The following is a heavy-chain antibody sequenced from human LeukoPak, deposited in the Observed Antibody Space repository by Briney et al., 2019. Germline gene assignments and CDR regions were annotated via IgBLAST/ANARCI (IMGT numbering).Heavy chain of an antibody. CDR3: TRRGSPSGNYYFDY. CDR1: GFPFSNCD. D-gene: IGHD1-26*01. V-gene: IGHV3-23*01. J-gene: IGHJ4*02. CDR2: IGGGGRNT. Sequence: GGSLRLSCAASGFPFSNCDMSWVRQAPGKGLEWVSFIGGGGRNTYYAGSVKGRFTISRDNSKNTLYLQMNSLRAEDTAVYYCTRRGSPSGNYYFDYWGQGTLVTVSS.